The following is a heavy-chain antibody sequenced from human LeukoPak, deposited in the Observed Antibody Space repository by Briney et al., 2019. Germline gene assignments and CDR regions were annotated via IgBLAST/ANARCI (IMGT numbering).Heavy chain of an antibody. CDR3: ARVSAVAGHFDY. J-gene: IGHJ4*02. D-gene: IGHD6-19*01. CDR1: GFTFSSYA. Sequence: GGSLRLSCAASGFTFSSYAMHWVRQAPGKGLEWVAVISYDGSNKYYADSVKGRFTTSRDNSKNTLYLQMNSLRAEDTAVYYCARVSAVAGHFDYWGQGTLVTVSS. V-gene: IGHV3-30-3*01. CDR2: ISYDGSNK.